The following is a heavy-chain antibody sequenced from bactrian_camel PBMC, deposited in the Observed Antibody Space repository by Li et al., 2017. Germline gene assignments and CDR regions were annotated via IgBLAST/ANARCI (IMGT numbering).Heavy chain of an antibody. CDR3: VADETCVRWYLPAGSADFGA. Sequence: VQLVESGGGSVEAGGSLRLACTTSGFSLGESALAWFRQSPGNECEMVSRIGGDDSSYYSRTVQGRFTMSQDNSDNMVYLQMNDLKPEDTAMYYCVADETCVRWYLPAGSADFGAWGQGTQVTVS. V-gene: IGHV3S63*01. D-gene: IGHD2*01. CDR1: GFSLGESA. J-gene: IGHJ6*01. CDR2: IGGDDSS.